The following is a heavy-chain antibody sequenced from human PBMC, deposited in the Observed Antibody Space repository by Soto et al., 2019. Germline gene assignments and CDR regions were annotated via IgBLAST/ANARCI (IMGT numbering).Heavy chain of an antibody. Sequence: ASVKVSCKASGHTFTGYYMHWVRPAPGQGLEWMGWINPNSGGTNYAQTFQGWVTMTRDTSISTAYMELSRLRSDDTAIYYCAREGYTFGPGAVRGAFDIWGQGTMVTVSS. CDR2: INPNSGGT. V-gene: IGHV1-2*04. D-gene: IGHD1-1*01. CDR1: GHTFTGYY. CDR3: AREGYTFGPGAVRGAFDI. J-gene: IGHJ3*02.